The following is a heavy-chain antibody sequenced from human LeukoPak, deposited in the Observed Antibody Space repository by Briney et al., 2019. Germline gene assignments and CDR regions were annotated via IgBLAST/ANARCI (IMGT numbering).Heavy chain of an antibody. CDR3: ERGSTIAGYYA. V-gene: IGHV3-21*01. D-gene: IGHD3-22*01. CDR1: GFTFSSYS. CDR2: ISSSSSYI. J-gene: IGHJ5*02. Sequence: GGSLRLSCAASGFTFSSYSMNWVRQAPGKGLEWVSSISSSSSYIYYADSVKGRFTISRDNAKNSLYLQMNSLRAEDTAVYYCERGSTIAGYYAWGQGTLVTVSS.